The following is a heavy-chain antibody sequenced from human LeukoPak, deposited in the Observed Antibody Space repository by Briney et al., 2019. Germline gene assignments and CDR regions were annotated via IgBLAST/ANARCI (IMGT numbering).Heavy chain of an antibody. V-gene: IGHV4-31*03. D-gene: IGHD3-10*01. CDR1: GGSISSAGYY. CDR3: ARHFPYGSFDY. J-gene: IGHJ4*02. CDR2: IYYSGST. Sequence: SETLSLTCTVSGGSISSAGYYYHWIRQHPGKGLEWIGYIYYSGSTYYNPSLKSRITISLDTSENQLSLKLTSVTAADTAVYYCARHFPYGSFDYWGQGTLVTVSS.